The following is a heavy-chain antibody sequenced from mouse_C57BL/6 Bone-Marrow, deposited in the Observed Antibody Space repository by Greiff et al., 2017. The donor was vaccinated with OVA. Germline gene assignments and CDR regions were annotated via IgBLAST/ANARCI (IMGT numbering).Heavy chain of an antibody. D-gene: IGHD1-1*01. CDR2: IDPSDSYT. J-gene: IGHJ2*01. V-gene: IGHV1-69*01. CDR1: GYTFTSYW. Sequence: QVQLQQPGAELVMPGASVKLSCKASGYTFTSYWMHWVKQRPGQGLEWIGEIDPSDSYTNYNQKFKGKSTLTVDKSSSTAYMQLSSLTSEDSAVYYCARKDYGSSFYYFDYWGQVTTLTVSS. CDR3: ARKDYGSSFYYFDY.